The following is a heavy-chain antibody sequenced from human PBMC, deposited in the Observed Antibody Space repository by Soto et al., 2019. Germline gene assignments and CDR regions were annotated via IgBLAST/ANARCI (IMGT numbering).Heavy chain of an antibody. CDR2: IHYSGRA. CDR1: GGSVSRGSYY. D-gene: IGHD2-21*02. Sequence: SETLSLTCSVSGGSVSRGSYYWSWVRQSSGKGLEWIGSIHYSGRAYYNPSLKSRVIVSLDTTRNQLSLILTSVTAAATAVYFCANEDGWTLRSTAHRKFYFNYWGEGTLVTVSS. J-gene: IGHJ4*02. CDR3: ANEDGWTLRSTAHRKFYFNY. V-gene: IGHV4-61*01.